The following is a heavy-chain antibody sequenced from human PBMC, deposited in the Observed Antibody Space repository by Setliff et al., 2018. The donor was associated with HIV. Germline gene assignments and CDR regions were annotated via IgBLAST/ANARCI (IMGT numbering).Heavy chain of an antibody. Sequence: QTGGSLRLSCAASGFTFRNYKFNWVRQAPGRGLEWVSSISISSGGAIDYADSVQGRSTISRDNSKNSLYLQMNSLRVEDTAVYYCARDYLYYNLYNGSPVYGMDVWGQGTTVTVSS. J-gene: IGHJ6*02. V-gene: IGHV3-48*03. D-gene: IGHD3-3*01. CDR3: ARDYLYYNLYNGSPVYGMDV. CDR1: GFTFRNYK. CDR2: ISISSGGAI.